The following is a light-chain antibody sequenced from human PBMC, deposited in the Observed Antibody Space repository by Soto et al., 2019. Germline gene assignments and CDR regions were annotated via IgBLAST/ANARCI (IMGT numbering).Light chain of an antibody. CDR1: SSDVGGYNY. Sequence: QSALTQPASVSGSPGQSITISCTGTSSDVGGYNYVSWYQQHPGKAPKLMIYDVSNRPSGVSNRFSGSKSGNTASLTISGLQXEXEADYYCSSYTSSRTRVFGTGTKLTV. J-gene: IGLJ1*01. V-gene: IGLV2-14*01. CDR3: SSYTSSRTRV. CDR2: DVS.